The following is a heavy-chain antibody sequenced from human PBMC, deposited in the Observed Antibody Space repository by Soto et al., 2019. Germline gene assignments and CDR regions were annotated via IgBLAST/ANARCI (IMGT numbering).Heavy chain of an antibody. Sequence: QVQLQQWGAGLLKPSETLSLTCAVYGGSFSGYYWSWIRQPPGKGLEWIGEINHSGSTNYNPSLKSRVTISVDTSKNQFSLKLSSVTAADTAVYYCARYQIPPLVVAAPYFDYWGQGTLVTVSS. CDR2: INHSGST. D-gene: IGHD2-15*01. CDR3: ARYQIPPLVVAAPYFDY. J-gene: IGHJ4*02. CDR1: GGSFSGYY. V-gene: IGHV4-34*01.